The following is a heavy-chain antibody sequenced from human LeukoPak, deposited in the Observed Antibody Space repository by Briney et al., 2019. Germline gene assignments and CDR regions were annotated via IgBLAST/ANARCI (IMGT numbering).Heavy chain of an antibody. V-gene: IGHV3-23*01. Sequence: PGGSLRLSCVASGFTFNNYAMSWVRQAPGKGLEWVSGILQSGCTSYYADSVKGRFTISRDNSKSTLYLQMNSLRVEDTAIYYCAKDAIRGDGYWEFDYWGQGILVTVSS. CDR1: GFTFNNYA. CDR3: AKDAIRGDGYWEFDY. D-gene: IGHD5-24*01. J-gene: IGHJ4*02. CDR2: ILQSGCTS.